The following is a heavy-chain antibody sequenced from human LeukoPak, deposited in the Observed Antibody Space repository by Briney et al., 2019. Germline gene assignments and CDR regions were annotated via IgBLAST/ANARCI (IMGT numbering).Heavy chain of an antibody. Sequence: SETLSLTCTVSGGSISGYFWTWVRQPAGKELEWIGRVYTSGTTYYNPSLESRVTISLDTFNNQFSLRVTSVTAADTAIYYCARGTEKTRISGYYSFDHWGRGLLVTVSS. V-gene: IGHV4-4*07. J-gene: IGHJ4*02. D-gene: IGHD5-12*01. CDR1: GGSISGYF. CDR2: VYTSGTT. CDR3: ARGTEKTRISGYYSFDH.